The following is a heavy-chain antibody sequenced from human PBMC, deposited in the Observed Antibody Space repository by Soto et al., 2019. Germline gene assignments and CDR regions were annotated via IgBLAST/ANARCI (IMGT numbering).Heavy chain of an antibody. Sequence: WGSLRLSCATSGLTFSNYAMSWVRQAPGGGLEWVSSMSGSSRTTYYADSVRGRFTISRDRSKNTLYLQMSSLRAEDTALYYCAKNQERQLPRVTDFWGKGNIVNVSA. CDR2: MSGSSRTT. D-gene: IGHD1-1*01. J-gene: IGHJ4*02. CDR3: AKNQERQLPRVTDF. V-gene: IGHV3-23*01. CDR1: GLTFSNYA.